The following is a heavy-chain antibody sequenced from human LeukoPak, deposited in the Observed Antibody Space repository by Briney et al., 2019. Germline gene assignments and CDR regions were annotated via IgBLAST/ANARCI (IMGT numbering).Heavy chain of an antibody. V-gene: IGHV4-34*01. J-gene: IGHJ6*02. CDR1: GGSFSGYY. CDR3: ATSISGGVVPAAIPGGPGYYYYGMDV. D-gene: IGHD2-2*02. Sequence: SETLSLTCAVYGGSFSGYYRSWIRQPPGKGLEWIGEINHSGSTNYNPSLKSRVTISVDTSKNQFSLKLSSVTAADTAVYYCATSISGGVVPAAIPGGPGYYYYGMDVWGQGTTVTVSS. CDR2: INHSGST.